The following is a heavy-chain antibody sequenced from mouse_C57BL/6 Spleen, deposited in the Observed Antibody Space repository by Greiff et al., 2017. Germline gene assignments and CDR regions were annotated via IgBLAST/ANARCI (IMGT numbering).Heavy chain of an antibody. CDR1: GFNINDYY. J-gene: IGHJ2*01. Sequence: VQLQQSGAELVKPGASVKLSCTASGFNINDYYMHWVKQSTEQGLEWIGRIDPEDGETTYAPKFQGKATITADTSSNTAYLQHSSLTSEDTAVYYCATLITTVVDYWGQGTTLTVSS. CDR2: IDPEDGET. CDR3: ATLITTVVDY. V-gene: IGHV14-2*01. D-gene: IGHD1-1*01.